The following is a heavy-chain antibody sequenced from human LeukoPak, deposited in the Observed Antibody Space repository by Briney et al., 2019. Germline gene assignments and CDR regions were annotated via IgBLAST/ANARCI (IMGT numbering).Heavy chain of an antibody. CDR2: ISSSSSYI. J-gene: IGHJ6*03. CDR3: ARGFEVPAAISYYYMDV. CDR1: GFSFNTYA. D-gene: IGHD2-2*01. Sequence: GGSLRLSCAASGFSFNTYALSWVRQAPGKGLEWVSSISSSSSYIYYADSVKGRFTISRDNAKNSLYLQMNSLRAADTAVYYCARGFEVPAAISYYYMDVWGKGTTVTVSS. V-gene: IGHV3-21*01.